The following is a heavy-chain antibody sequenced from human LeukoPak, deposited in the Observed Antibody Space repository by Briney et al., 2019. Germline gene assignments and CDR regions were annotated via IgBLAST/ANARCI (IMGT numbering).Heavy chain of an antibody. V-gene: IGHV6-1*01. D-gene: IGHD7-27*01. CDR3: ARAPKTGNACDI. J-gene: IGHJ3*02. CDR2: TYYRSKWYN. Sequence: SQTLSLTFAISADSVSSNSAAWNWIGQSPSRGLEWLGRTYYRSKWYNDYEVSVKSRITINPDTSKNQFSLQLNSVTPEDTAVYYCARAPKTGNACDIWGQGTMVTVSS. CDR1: ADSVSSNSAA.